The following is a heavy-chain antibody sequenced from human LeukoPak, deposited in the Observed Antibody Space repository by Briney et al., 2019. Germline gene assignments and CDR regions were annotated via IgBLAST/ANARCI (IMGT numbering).Heavy chain of an antibody. D-gene: IGHD3-3*01. CDR3: ARASSIFGVVQAEPPNLGAYGMDV. V-gene: IGHV4-34*01. J-gene: IGHJ6*02. Sequence: PSETLSLTCAVYGGSFSGYYWSWIPQPPGEGLEWIVEINHSGSTNYNPSLKSRVTISVDTSTNQSSLKLSSVTAADTAVYYCARASSIFGVVQAEPPNLGAYGMDVWGQGTTVTVSS. CDR1: GGSFSGYY. CDR2: INHSGST.